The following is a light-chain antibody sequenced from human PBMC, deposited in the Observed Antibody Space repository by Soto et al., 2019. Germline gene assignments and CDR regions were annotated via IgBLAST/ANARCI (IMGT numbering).Light chain of an antibody. J-gene: IGKJ1*01. CDR1: QSVSSSY. Sequence: ESVLTQSPGTLSLSPGERATLSCRANQSVSSSYLAWYQHKPGQAPSLLIFDASRRATGIPDRFSGSGSGTDFTLTISRLEPEDFAVYYCQQYGASPWTFGQGTKVDIK. CDR2: DAS. CDR3: QQYGASPWT. V-gene: IGKV3-20*01.